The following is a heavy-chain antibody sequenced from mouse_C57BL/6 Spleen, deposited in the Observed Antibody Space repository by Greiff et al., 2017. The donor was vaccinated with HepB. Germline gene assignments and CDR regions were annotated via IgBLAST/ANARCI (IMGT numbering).Heavy chain of an antibody. D-gene: IGHD2-4*01. V-gene: IGHV1-64*01. J-gene: IGHJ3*01. CDR3: ARPFYYDYDEGAWFAY. CDR2: IHPNSGST. CDR1: GYTFTSYW. Sequence: QVQLQQPGAELVKPGASVKLSCKASGYTFTSYWMHWVKQRPGQGLEWIGMIHPNSGSTNYNEKFKSKAKLTVDKSSSTAYMQLSSLTSEDSAVYYCARPFYYDYDEGAWFAYWGHGPLVTVSA.